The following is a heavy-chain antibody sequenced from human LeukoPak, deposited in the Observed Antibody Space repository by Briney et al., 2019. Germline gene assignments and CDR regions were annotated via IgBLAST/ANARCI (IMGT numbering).Heavy chain of an antibody. CDR3: ARESSNYDILTGYVPGGFDY. J-gene: IGHJ4*02. CDR2: IIPIFGTA. V-gene: IGHV1-69*06. CDR1: GGTFSSYA. D-gene: IGHD3-9*01. Sequence: SVKLSCKASGGTFSSYAISWVRQAPGQGLEWMGGIIPIFGTANYAQKFQGRVTITADKSTSTAYMELSSLRSEDTAVYYCARESSNYDILTGYVPGGFDYWGQETLVTVSS.